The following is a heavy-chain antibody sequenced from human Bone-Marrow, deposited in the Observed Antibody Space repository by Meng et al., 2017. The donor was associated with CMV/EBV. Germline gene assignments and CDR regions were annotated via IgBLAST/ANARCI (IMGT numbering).Heavy chain of an antibody. J-gene: IGHJ3*02. D-gene: IGHD1-26*01. CDR2: ISSSGSTI. V-gene: IGHV3-48*03. CDR1: GFTFSSYE. CDR3: AKNLTGENAFYI. Sequence: GESLKISCVASGFTFSSYEMNWVRQAPGKGLEWVSYISSSGSTIYYADSVKGRFTISRDNSKNTLYLQMNSLRAEDTAVYYRAKNLTGENAFYILGQGTMVTVSS.